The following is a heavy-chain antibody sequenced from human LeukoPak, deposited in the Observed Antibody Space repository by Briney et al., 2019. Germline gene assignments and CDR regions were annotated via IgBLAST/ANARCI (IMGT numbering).Heavy chain of an antibody. D-gene: IGHD3-10*01. CDR3: ASLVRGVIIRYESY. V-gene: IGHV4-38-2*01. CDR1: GYSISSGYY. J-gene: IGHJ4*02. CDR2: IYHSGST. Sequence: PSETLSLTCAVSGYSISSGYYWGWIRQPPGKGLEWIGSIYHSGSTYYNPSLKSRVTISVDTSKNQFSLKLSSVTAADTAVYYCASLVRGVIIRYESYWGQGSLVTVSS.